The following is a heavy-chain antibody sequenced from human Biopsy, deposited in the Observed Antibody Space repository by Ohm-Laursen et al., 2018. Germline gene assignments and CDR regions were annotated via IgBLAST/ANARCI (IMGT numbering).Heavy chain of an antibody. CDR1: GGPFNNHA. CDR3: ATDADGYYTEFDF. Sequence: SVKVSCKASGGPFNNHAFSWVRQAPGQGLEWLGRIVPILGTVNYAQRFQGGVALTADKSTGTAYMELNRLISDDTAVYYCATDADGYYTEFDFWGQGTLITVSS. CDR2: IVPILGTV. D-gene: IGHD5-24*01. J-gene: IGHJ4*02. V-gene: IGHV1-69*04.